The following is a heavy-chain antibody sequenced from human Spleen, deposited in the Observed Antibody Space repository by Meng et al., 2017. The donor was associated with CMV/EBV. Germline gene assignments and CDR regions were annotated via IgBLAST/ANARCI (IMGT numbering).Heavy chain of an antibody. J-gene: IGHJ4*02. V-gene: IGHV3-7*01. CDR3: TRDHWRDFDY. CDR2: IKEDGSEK. D-gene: IGHD1-1*01. CDR1: GLPFSTYW. Sequence: LTCAGSGLPFSTYWMSWVRQAPGKRLEWVASIKEDGSEKYYVDSQQGRFTASRDNTRNLLFLQMTSLRAEDTAVYYCTRDHWRDFDYWGQGTLVTVSS.